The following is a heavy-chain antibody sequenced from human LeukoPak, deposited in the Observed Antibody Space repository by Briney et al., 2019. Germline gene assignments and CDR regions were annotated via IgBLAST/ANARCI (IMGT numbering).Heavy chain of an antibody. CDR3: AKEATGRTSSYFDY. D-gene: IGHD1-1*01. CDR1: GFTFSSYG. Sequence: GGSLRLSCAASGFTFSSYGMHWVRQAPGKGLEWVAVISYDGIKKYYTDSVKGRFTISKDNSKNTLYLQMNSLRAEDTAVYYCAKEATGRTSSYFDYWGQGTLVTVSS. J-gene: IGHJ4*02. CDR2: ISYDGIKK. V-gene: IGHV3-30*18.